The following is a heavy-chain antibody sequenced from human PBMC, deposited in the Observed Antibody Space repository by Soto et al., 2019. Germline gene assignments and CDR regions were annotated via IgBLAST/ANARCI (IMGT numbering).Heavy chain of an antibody. CDR2: ISGYNGDT. D-gene: IGHD2-8*01. CDR1: GYTFTRYG. Sequence: QVQRVQSGAEVKKPGASVKVSCKASGYTFTRYGISWVRQAPGQGLEWMGWISGYNGDTKYAQKFHGRVTMTVDTSTTTAYMELRSLTSDDRAVYYCAKNGQPPYYYYGMDVWGQGTTVTVSS. CDR3: AKNGQPPYYYYGMDV. J-gene: IGHJ6*02. V-gene: IGHV1-18*01.